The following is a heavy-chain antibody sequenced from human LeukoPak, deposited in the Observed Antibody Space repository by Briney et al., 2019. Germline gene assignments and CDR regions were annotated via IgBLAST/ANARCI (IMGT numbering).Heavy chain of an antibody. CDR1: GFTFSSYA. Sequence: GGSLRLSCAASGFTFSSYAMSWVRQAPGKGLEWVSAISGSGGSTYYADSVKGRFTISRDNSKNTLYLQMNSLRAEDTAAYYCAKAQKPYYDFWSGYYLLADYWGQGTLVTVSS. D-gene: IGHD3-3*01. CDR2: ISGSGGST. J-gene: IGHJ4*02. CDR3: AKAQKPYYDFWSGYYLLADY. V-gene: IGHV3-23*01.